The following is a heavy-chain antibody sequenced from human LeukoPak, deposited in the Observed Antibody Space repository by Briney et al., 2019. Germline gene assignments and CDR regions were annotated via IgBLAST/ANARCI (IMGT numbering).Heavy chain of an antibody. J-gene: IGHJ4*02. CDR3: ASRAAYCSGGSCYPEY. D-gene: IGHD2-15*01. V-gene: IGHV4-61*02. CDR2: IYTSGST. Sequence: KASETLSLTCTVSGGSISSGSYYWSWIRQPAGKGLEWIGRIYTSGSTNYNPSLKSRVTMSVDTSKNQFSLKLSSVTAADTAVYYCASRAAYCSGGSCYPEYWGREPWSPSPQ. CDR1: GGSISSGSYY.